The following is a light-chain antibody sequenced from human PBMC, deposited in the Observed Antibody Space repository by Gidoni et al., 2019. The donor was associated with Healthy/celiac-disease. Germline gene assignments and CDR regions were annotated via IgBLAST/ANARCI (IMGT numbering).Light chain of an antibody. V-gene: IGKV4-1*01. J-gene: IGKJ2*01. Sequence: DIVITPSPHSLPVSLGERATINCKSSQSVLYSSNNKNYLAWYQQKPREPTKLLIYCASTPESGVSDRFSGSGSATYFTLTSSSLQAEDVAVYYCQQDYSTPYTFGQGTKLEIK. CDR2: CAS. CDR1: QSVLYSSNNKNY. CDR3: QQDYSTPYT.